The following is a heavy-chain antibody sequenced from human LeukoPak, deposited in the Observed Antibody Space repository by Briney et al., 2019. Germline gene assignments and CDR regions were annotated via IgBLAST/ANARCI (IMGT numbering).Heavy chain of an antibody. CDR3: ARDVREMAHQLYYMDV. Sequence: GASVKVSCKASGYTFTSYAMHWVRQAPGQRLEWMGWIDAGNGNTKYSQKFQGRVTITRDTSASTAYMELSSLRSEDTAVYYCARDVREMAHQLYYMDVWGKGTTVTVSS. CDR1: GYTFTSYA. J-gene: IGHJ6*03. D-gene: IGHD5-24*01. V-gene: IGHV1-3*01. CDR2: IDAGNGNT.